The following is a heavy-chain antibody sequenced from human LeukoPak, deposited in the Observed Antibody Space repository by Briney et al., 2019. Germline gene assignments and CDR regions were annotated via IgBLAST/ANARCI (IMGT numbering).Heavy chain of an antibody. CDR1: GFTFSSYA. V-gene: IGHV3-30-3*01. CDR2: ISYDGSNK. CDR3: ARHSGSYDAPDY. J-gene: IGHJ4*02. Sequence: GGSLRLSCAASGFTFSSYAMHWVRQAPGKGLEWVAVISYDGSNKYYADSVKGRFTISRDNSKNTLYLQMNSLRAEDTAVYCCARHSGSYDAPDYWGQGTLVTVSS. D-gene: IGHD1-26*01.